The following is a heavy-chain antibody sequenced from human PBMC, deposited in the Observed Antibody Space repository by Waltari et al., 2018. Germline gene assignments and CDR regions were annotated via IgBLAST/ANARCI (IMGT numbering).Heavy chain of an antibody. CDR2: LSMSGSTI. Sequence: QVQLQQWGAGLLKASETLSLTCAVSGYSISSGYYWGWIRQAPGKGMEWVSYLSMSGSTIYYADSGKCRFTISRDNAKNSLYLQMNSLRAEDTAVYYCAREVGMDVWGQGTTVTVSS. J-gene: IGHJ6*02. CDR1: GYSISSGYY. CDR3: AREVGMDV. V-gene: IGHV3-11*04.